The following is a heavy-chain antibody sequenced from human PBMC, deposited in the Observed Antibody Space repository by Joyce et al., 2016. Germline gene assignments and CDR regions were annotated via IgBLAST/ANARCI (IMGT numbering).Heavy chain of an antibody. CDR3: ATSSRSSSPYYFDY. CDR1: GIIFNSYG. D-gene: IGHD6-13*01. Sequence: EVQLLESGGGLVQPGGSLRLLCAAPGIIFNSYGMSWVRQAPGKGLEWVSFISSSGGYTYYADSVGGRFTISRDNSKNTLYLQMNTLRADDTAVYYCATSSRSSSPYYFDYWGQGTLVTVSS. V-gene: IGHV3-23*01. J-gene: IGHJ4*02. CDR2: ISSSGGYT.